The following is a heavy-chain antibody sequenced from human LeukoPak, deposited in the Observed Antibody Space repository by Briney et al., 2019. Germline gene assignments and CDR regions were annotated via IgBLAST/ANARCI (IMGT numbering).Heavy chain of an antibody. CDR3: ARDTPRLSSGDKNFDY. V-gene: IGHV1-69*06. D-gene: IGHD6-19*01. CDR2: IIPIFGTA. J-gene: IGHJ4*02. CDR1: GGTFSSYA. Sequence: SVKVSCKASGGTFSSYAISWVRQAPGQGLEWMGGIIPIFGTANYAQKFQGRVTITADKSTSTAYMELRSLRSDDTAVYYCARDTPRLSSGDKNFDYWGQGTLVTVSS.